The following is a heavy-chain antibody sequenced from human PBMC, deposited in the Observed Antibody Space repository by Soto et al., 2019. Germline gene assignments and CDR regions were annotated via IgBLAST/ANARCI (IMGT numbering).Heavy chain of an antibody. Sequence: GSLRLSCAASGFTFSSYWMSWVRQAPGKGLEWVANIKQDGSEKYYVDSVKGRFTISRDNAKNSLYLQMNSLRAEDTAVYYCARDLYSGSYYYYYYGMDVWGQGTTVTVSS. CDR3: ARDLYSGSYYYYYYGMDV. CDR1: GFTFSSYW. CDR2: IKQDGSEK. D-gene: IGHD1-26*01. J-gene: IGHJ6*02. V-gene: IGHV3-7*01.